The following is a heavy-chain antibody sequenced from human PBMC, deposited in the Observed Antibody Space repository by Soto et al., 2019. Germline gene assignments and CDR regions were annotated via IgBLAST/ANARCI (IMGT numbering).Heavy chain of an antibody. CDR3: TRYGSSAYYYDGMDA. Sequence: ASVKVSCKASGYTFTSYGISWVRQAPGQGLEWMGWISAYNGNTNYAQKLQGRVTMTTDTSTSTAYMELRSLRSDDTAVYYCTRYGSSAYYYDGMDAWGQGTTVPVSS. CDR2: ISAYNGNT. CDR1: GYTFTSYG. J-gene: IGHJ6*02. D-gene: IGHD3-16*01. V-gene: IGHV1-18*01.